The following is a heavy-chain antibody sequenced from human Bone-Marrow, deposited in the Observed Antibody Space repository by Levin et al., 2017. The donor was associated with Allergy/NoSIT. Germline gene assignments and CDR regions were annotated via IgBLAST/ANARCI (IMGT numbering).Heavy chain of an antibody. V-gene: IGHV1-2*02. D-gene: IGHD5-12*01. J-gene: IGHJ4*02. CDR3: ARESVAPIRNFDY. CDR1: GYIFTGYY. Sequence: ASVKVSCKASGYIFTGYYMHWVRQAPGEGLEWMGWINSNSGGIEYAQKFQGRVTMTMDTSIGTVYMELSRLRSDDTAVFYCARESVAPIRNFDYWGQGTLVTVSS. CDR2: INSNSGGI.